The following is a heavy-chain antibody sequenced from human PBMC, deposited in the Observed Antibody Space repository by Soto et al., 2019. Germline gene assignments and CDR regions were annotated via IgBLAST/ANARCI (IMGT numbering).Heavy chain of an antibody. V-gene: IGHV1-69*13. CDR2: IIPIFGTA. Sequence: GASVKVSCKASGGTFSSYAISWVRQAPGQGLEWMGGIIPIFGTANYAQKFQGRVTITADESTSTAYMELSSLRSEDTAVYYCARDFVLVPAAMFGSLPLGRMDVWGQGTTVTVS. D-gene: IGHD2-2*01. CDR1: GGTFSSYA. CDR3: ARDFVLVPAAMFGSLPLGRMDV. J-gene: IGHJ6*02.